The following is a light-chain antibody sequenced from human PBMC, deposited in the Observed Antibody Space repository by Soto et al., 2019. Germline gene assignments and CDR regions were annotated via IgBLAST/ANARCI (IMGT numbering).Light chain of an antibody. Sequence: QSVLAQPASVSGSPGQSITISCSGSSSNIGNNYVSWYQQLPGTAPKLLIYDNNKRPSGIPDRFSGSKSGTSATLGITGLQTGDEADYYCGTWDSSLSVLYVFGTGTKVTVL. CDR1: SSNIGNNY. CDR3: GTWDSSLSVLYV. V-gene: IGLV1-51*01. CDR2: DNN. J-gene: IGLJ1*01.